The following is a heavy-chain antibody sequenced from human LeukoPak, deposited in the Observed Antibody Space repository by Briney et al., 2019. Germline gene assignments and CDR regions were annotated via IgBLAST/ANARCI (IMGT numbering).Heavy chain of an antibody. CDR3: ARDHNYAFDN. D-gene: IGHD1-1*01. V-gene: IGHV3-48*01. Sequence: GGSLRLSCAASGFTFSHYSMNWVRQAPGKGLEWISYIGISSGNTKYADSVKGRFTISGDKAKNSLYLQMNSLRVEDTAVYYCARDHNYAFDNWGQGTLVSVAS. CDR2: IGISSGNT. CDR1: GFTFSHYS. J-gene: IGHJ4*02.